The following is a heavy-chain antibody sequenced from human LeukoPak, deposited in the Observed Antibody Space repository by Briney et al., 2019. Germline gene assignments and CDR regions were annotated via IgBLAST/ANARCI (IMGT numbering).Heavy chain of an antibody. D-gene: IGHD4-23*01. CDR2: IIPIFGTA. CDR3: ARWVPGAARWASDYYYGMDV. CDR1: GGTFSSYA. J-gene: IGHJ6*02. Sequence: SVKVSSKASGGTFSSYAISWVRQAPGQGLEWMGGIIPIFGTANYAQKFQGRVTITADESTSTAYMELSSLRSEDTAVYYCARWVPGAARWASDYYYGMDVWGQGTTVTVSS. V-gene: IGHV1-69*01.